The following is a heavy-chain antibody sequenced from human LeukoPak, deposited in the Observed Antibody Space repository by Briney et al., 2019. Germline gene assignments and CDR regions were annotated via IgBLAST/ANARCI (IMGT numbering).Heavy chain of an antibody. J-gene: IGHJ4*02. CDR3: ARRGYDSSGYFLDY. D-gene: IGHD3-22*01. V-gene: IGHV3-48*03. Sequence: GGSLRLSCAASGFTFSSYEMNWVRQAPGKGLEWVSYISSSGSTIYYADSVKGRFTISRDNAKNSLYLQMNSLRAEDTAVYYCARRGYDSSGYFLDYWGQGTLVTVSS. CDR1: GFTFSSYE. CDR2: ISSSGSTI.